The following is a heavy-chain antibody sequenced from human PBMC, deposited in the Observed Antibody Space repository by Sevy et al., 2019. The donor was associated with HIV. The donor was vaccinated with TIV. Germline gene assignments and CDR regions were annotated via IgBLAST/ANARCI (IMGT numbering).Heavy chain of an antibody. D-gene: IGHD3-22*01. Sequence: SETLSLTCSVSGGSISSYYWSWIRQPPGKGLEWIGSFYYSGKNIYSPSLKSRVTISVDTSKNQFSLKLRSVTAADQAVYYCAGEGPSYYDRSGYYRFDYWGQGTLVTVSS. CDR2: FYYSGKN. CDR3: AGEGPSYYDRSGYYRFDY. CDR1: GGSISSYY. J-gene: IGHJ4*02. V-gene: IGHV4-59*01.